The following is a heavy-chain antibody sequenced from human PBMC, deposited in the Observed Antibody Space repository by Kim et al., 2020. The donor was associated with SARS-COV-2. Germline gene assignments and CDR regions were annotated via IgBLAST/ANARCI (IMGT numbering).Heavy chain of an antibody. V-gene: IGHV4-34*01. CDR2: INHSGST. D-gene: IGHD3-22*01. J-gene: IGHJ6*02. Sequence: SETLSLTCAVYGGSFSGYYWSWIRQPPGKGLEWIGEINHSGSTNYNPSLKSRVTISVDTSKNQFSLKLSSVTAADTAVYYCASLRASGYYHPLYYYYGMDVWGQGTTVTVSS. CDR3: ASLRASGYYHPLYYYYGMDV. CDR1: GGSFSGYY.